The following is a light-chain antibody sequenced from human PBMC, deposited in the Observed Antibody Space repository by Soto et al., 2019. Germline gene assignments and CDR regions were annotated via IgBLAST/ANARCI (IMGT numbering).Light chain of an antibody. CDR1: SSNLGGNY. J-gene: IGLJ2*01. CDR3: AAWDDSLSGL. V-gene: IGLV1-47*01. CDR2: RND. Sequence: QSVLTQPPSASGTPGQRVTISCSGSSSNLGGNYVYWYQQLPGTAPKLLIYRNDQRPSGVPDRLSGSKSGTSASLAISGLRSEDEADYYCAAWDDSLSGLFGGGTKLTVL.